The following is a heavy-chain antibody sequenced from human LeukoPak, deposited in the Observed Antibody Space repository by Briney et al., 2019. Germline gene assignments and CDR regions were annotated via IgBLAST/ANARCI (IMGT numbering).Heavy chain of an antibody. CDR3: ARLREGLYHFHS. V-gene: IGHV1-2*02. Sequence: ASVKVSCKAAGYTFTGYDVQWRRPAPGQGLEWMGWINPDSGGTKYAQSLQGRVTMTRDTAISTAYMEPSRLGSDDTALYYCARLREGLYHFHSGGGGTLVTVSS. D-gene: IGHD2-2*02. CDR1: GYTFTGYD. CDR2: INPDSGGT. J-gene: IGHJ4*02.